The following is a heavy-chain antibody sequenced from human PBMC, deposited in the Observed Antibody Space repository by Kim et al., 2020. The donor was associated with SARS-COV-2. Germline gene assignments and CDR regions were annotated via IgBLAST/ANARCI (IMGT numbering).Heavy chain of an antibody. CDR2: IYYSGST. D-gene: IGHD1-26*01. CDR1: GCSISSSSYY. Sequence: SETLSLTCTVSGCSISSSSYYWGWIRQPPGMGLVWIGSIYYSGSTYYNPSLNSRATISVDTSKNQFYLKLSPVTAADTAVYYCASIPRPGIVGATGLDYWGQGTLVTVSS. V-gene: IGHV4-39*01. J-gene: IGHJ4*02. CDR3: ASIPRPGIVGATGLDY.